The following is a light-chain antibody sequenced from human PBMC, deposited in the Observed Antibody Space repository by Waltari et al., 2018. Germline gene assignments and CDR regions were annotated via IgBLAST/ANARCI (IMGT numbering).Light chain of an antibody. CDR2: DVS. CDR3: STYSPSGTPYV. CDR1: RGDIGRHNF. J-gene: IGLJ1*01. V-gene: IGLV2-14*03. Sequence: QSALTQPASVSGSPGQSITISCTGTRGDIGRHNFVSWYQQHPGKAPRLMIFDVSNRPSGVSDRFSGSKSGNAASLTISGLQAEDEADYYCSTYSPSGTPYVFGTGTEVTVL.